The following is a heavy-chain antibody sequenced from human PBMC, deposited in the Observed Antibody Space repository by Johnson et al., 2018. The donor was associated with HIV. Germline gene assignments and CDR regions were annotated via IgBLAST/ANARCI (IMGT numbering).Heavy chain of an antibody. Sequence: VQLVESGGGVVWPGGSLRLSCAASGFTFDDYAMHWVRQAPGKGLEWVSGISWNSGSIGYADSVKGRFTISRDNAKNSLYLQMNSLRAEDTALYSCATHLNDYGDTLTDDAFDIWGQGTLVTVSS. V-gene: IGHV3-9*01. CDR1: GFTFDDYA. J-gene: IGHJ3*02. CDR2: ISWNSGSI. D-gene: IGHD4-17*01. CDR3: ATHLNDYGDTLTDDAFDI.